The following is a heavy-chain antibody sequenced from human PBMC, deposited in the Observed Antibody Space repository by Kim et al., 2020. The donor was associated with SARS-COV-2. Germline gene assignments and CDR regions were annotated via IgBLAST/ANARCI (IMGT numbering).Heavy chain of an antibody. V-gene: IGHV4-34*01. CDR3: AKWLRLEGDAFDI. D-gene: IGHD5-12*01. CDR2: IDHSGKS. CDR1: GGPFSGYF. J-gene: IGHJ3*02. Sequence: SETLSLTCAVYGGPFSGYFWSWIRQPPGKGLEWIAEIDHSGKSKYNASHKSRLTISVDTSKSQLSLKLSSVTAADTAVYYCAKWLRLEGDAFDIWGQGTMVTVSP.